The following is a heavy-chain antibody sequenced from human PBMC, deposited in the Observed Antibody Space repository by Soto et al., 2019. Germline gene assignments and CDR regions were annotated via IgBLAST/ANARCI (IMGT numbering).Heavy chain of an antibody. V-gene: IGHV1-3*01. J-gene: IGHJ6*02. CDR3: ARDLRGIAAPDGMDV. CDR1: GYTFTSYA. Sequence: ASLKVSCKASGYTFTSYAMHWVRQAPGQRLEWMGWINAGNGNTKYSQKFQGRVTITRDTSASTAYMELSSLRSEDTAVYYCARDLRGIAAPDGMDVWGQGTTVTVSS. D-gene: IGHD6-13*01. CDR2: INAGNGNT.